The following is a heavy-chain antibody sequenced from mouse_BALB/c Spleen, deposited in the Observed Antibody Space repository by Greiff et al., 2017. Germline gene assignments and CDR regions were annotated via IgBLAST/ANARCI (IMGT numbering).Heavy chain of an antibody. J-gene: IGHJ2*01. CDR3: ARNRVRQYYFDY. CDR1: GFSLTSYG. Sequence: QVQLQQSGPGLVQPSQSLSITCTVSGFSLTSYGVHWVRQSPGKGLEWLGVIWSGGSTDYNAAFISRLSISKDNSKSQVFFKMNSLQADDTAIYYCARNRVRQYYFDYWGQGTTLTVSS. CDR2: IWSGGST. D-gene: IGHD2-14*01. V-gene: IGHV2-4-1*01.